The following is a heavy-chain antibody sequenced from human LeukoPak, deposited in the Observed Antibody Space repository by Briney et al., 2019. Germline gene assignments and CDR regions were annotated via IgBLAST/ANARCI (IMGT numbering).Heavy chain of an antibody. CDR2: INPNGDAT. D-gene: IGHD5-12*01. J-gene: IGHJ4*02. Sequence: ASVKVSCKTSGYTFTKYLIHWVRQAPGQGLEWVGTINPNGDATNYAPRLQGRLTLTQDTSTSTVYMELRGLTPDDTAVYYCAKDRDIVATISDYWGQGTLVTVSS. CDR1: GYTFTKYL. V-gene: IGHV1-46*01. CDR3: AKDRDIVATISDY.